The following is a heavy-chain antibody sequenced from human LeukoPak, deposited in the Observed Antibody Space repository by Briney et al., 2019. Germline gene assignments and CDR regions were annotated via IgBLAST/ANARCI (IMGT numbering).Heavy chain of an antibody. Sequence: AGGSLRLSCTASGFTFSSYSMNWVRQAPGKGLEWVSSISSSGSYIYYADSMKGRFTISRDNAKNSLYLQMNSLRVEDTAVYYCGREYDFGDRRVDYWGQGTLVTVSS. J-gene: IGHJ4*02. CDR3: GREYDFGDRRVDY. CDR2: ISSSGSYI. D-gene: IGHD4-17*01. CDR1: GFTFSSYS. V-gene: IGHV3-21*01.